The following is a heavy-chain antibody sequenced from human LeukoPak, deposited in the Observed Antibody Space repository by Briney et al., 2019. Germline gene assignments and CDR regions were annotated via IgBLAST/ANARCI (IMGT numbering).Heavy chain of an antibody. J-gene: IGHJ6*02. CDR3: ARRRPYSSSHRYYYYGMDV. CDR2: IYSGGST. Sequence: GGSLRLSCAASGFTVSSNYMSWVRQAPGKGLEWVSVIYSGGSTYYADSVKGRFTISRDNSKNTLYLQMNSLRAEDTAVYYCARRRPYSSSHRYYYYGMDVWGQGTTVTVSS. D-gene: IGHD6-13*01. CDR1: GFTVSSNY. V-gene: IGHV3-53*01.